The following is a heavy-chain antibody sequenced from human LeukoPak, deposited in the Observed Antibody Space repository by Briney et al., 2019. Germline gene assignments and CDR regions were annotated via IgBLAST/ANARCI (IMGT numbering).Heavy chain of an antibody. CDR3: ARLEYCSGGTCPLGGYFDY. Sequence: SVKVSCKASGGTFSSYAISWVRQAPGQGLEWMGRIIPILDIANYAQKFQGRVTITADKSTTTAYMELSSLRSDDTAVYYCARLEYCSGGTCPLGGYFDYWGQGTLVTVSS. CDR2: IIPILDIA. J-gene: IGHJ4*02. V-gene: IGHV1-69*04. D-gene: IGHD2-15*01. CDR1: GGTFSSYA.